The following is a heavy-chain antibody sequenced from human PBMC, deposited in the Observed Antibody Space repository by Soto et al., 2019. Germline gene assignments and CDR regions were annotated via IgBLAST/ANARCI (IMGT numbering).Heavy chain of an antibody. CDR3: ARHRVRNWFDP. Sequence: PPENLSVTTVISGGSSLRRLSSGAWVRQHPGQGLGWIGSIYYRGSTYYNPPLKSRVTISVDTPKNQFSLKLSSVTAADTAVFYCARHRVRNWFDPWGQGILVTVA. CDR2: IYYRGST. D-gene: IGHD3-10*01. CDR1: GGSSLRRLSS. J-gene: IGHJ5*02. V-gene: IGHV4-39*01.